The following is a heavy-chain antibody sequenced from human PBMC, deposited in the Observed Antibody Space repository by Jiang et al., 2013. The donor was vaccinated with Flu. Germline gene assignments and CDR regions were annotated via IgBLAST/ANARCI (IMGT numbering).Heavy chain of an antibody. CDR1: GGSISSSSYY. V-gene: IGHV4-39*07. D-gene: IGHD2-21*02. J-gene: IGHJ4*02. CDR3: ARTGYCGGDCYPPDY. Sequence: PGLVKPSETLSLTCTASGGSISSSSYYWGWIRQPPGKGLEWIGSIYYSGSTYYNPSLKSRVTISVDTSKNQFSLKLSSVTAADTAVYYCARTGYCGGDCYPPDYWGQGTLVTVSS. CDR2: IYYSGST.